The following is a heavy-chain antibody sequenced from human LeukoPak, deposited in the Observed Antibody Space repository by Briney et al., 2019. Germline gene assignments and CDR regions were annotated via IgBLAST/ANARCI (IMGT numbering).Heavy chain of an antibody. V-gene: IGHV1-2*02. CDR2: INPKTGGT. J-gene: IGHJ4*02. D-gene: IGHD3-10*01. Sequence: GASVKVSCKASGYTFTDSYMHWVRQAPGQGLEWMGWINPKTGGTNYAQRFQGRVTMTRDTSIRTAYMELNSLRSDDTAVYYCARDGRLTIFVRGIITEGSPPKNWGQRTLVTVSS. CDR1: GYTFTDSY. CDR3: ARDGRLTIFVRGIITEGSPPKN.